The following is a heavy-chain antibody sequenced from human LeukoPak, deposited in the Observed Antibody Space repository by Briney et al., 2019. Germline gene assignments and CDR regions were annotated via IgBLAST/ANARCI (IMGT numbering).Heavy chain of an antibody. CDR3: AKDRGLRWYQFDY. V-gene: IGHV3-30*02. CDR2: IRYDGSNK. D-gene: IGHD4-23*01. J-gene: IGHJ4*02. CDR1: GFTFSSYG. Sequence: GGSLRLSCAASGFTFSSYGMQWVRQAPGKGLEWVAFIRYDGSNKYYADSVKGRFTISRDNSKNTLYLQMNSLRAEDTAVYYCAKDRGLRWYQFDYGGQGTLLTVSS.